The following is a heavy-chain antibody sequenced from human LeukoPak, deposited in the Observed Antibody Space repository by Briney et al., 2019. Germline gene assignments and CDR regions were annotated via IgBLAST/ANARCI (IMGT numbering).Heavy chain of an antibody. CDR3: AREATGEMATAQGGDLFDP. V-gene: IGHV1-2*02. D-gene: IGHD5-24*01. J-gene: IGHJ5*02. CDR2: INPNSGGT. CDR1: GYTFTSYG. Sequence: GASVKVSCKASGYTFTSYGINWVRQAPGQGLEWMGWINPNSGGTNYAQKFQGRVTMTRDTSISTAYMELSRLRSDDTAVYYCAREATGEMATAQGGDLFDPWGQGTLVTVSS.